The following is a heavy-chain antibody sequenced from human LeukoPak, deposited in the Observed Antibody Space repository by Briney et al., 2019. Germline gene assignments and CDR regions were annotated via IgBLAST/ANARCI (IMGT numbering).Heavy chain of an antibody. Sequence: SETLSLTCAVYGGSFSGYYWSWIRQPPGKGLEWIGEINHSGSTNYNPSLKSRVTISVDTSKNQFSLKLSSVTAADTAVYYCARVSDSSGYSHPYWGQGTLVTVSS. CDR3: ARVSDSSGYSHPY. J-gene: IGHJ4*02. D-gene: IGHD3-22*01. V-gene: IGHV4-34*01. CDR1: GGSFSGYY. CDR2: INHSGST.